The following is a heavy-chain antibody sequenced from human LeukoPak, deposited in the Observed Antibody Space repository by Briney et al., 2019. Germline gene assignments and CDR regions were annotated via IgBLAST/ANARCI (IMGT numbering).Heavy chain of an antibody. CDR3: ARPRATMAVFDY. D-gene: IGHD5-24*01. CDR2: ISYDGSNK. J-gene: IGHJ4*02. CDR1: GFTFSSYA. Sequence: GGSLRLSCAASGFTFSSYAMHRVRQAPGKGLEWVAVISYDGSNKYYADSVKGRFTISRDNSKNTLYLQMNSLRAEDTAVYYCARPRATMAVFDYWGQGTLVTVSS. V-gene: IGHV3-30-3*01.